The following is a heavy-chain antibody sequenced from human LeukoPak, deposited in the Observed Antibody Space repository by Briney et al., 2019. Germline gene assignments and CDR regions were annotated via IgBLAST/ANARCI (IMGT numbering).Heavy chain of an antibody. CDR2: ISGSGTSI. CDR1: GFTFSNYE. J-gene: IGHJ6*03. D-gene: IGHD3-3*01. Sequence: GGSLRLSCAASGFTFSNYEINWVRQAPGRGLEWISYISGSGTSIYHANSVKGRFTISRDNAKNSLYLQMNSLRAEDTAVYYCARGSPEAVRFLEWLLYYYYYMDVWGKGTTVTVSS. V-gene: IGHV3-48*03. CDR3: ARGSPEAVRFLEWLLYYYYYMDV.